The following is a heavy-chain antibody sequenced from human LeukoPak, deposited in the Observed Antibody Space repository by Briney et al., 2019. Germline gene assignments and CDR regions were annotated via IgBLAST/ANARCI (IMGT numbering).Heavy chain of an antibody. D-gene: IGHD5-12*01. Sequence: GGSLRLSCEASGYTFTNNWMTWFRQAPGKGLEWVAQINQDGSEEYYMDSVKARFTISRDNAKNSVFLQMNSLRAEDTAVYYCVRDGGVSGYDLLDYWGQGTLVTVSS. CDR2: INQDGSEE. V-gene: IGHV3-7*01. J-gene: IGHJ4*02. CDR3: VRDGGVSGYDLLDY. CDR1: GYTFTNNW.